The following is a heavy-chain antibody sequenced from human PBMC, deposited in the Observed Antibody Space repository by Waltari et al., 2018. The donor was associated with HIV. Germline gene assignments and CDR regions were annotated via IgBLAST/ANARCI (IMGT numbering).Heavy chain of an antibody. J-gene: IGHJ4*02. CDR3: ARTSYYYDDSGYYRLYYFDY. CDR1: GGPISRFY. CDR2: TYESGST. D-gene: IGHD3-22*01. V-gene: IGHV4-59*01. Sequence: QVHLQESGPGLVKPSETLSLTCTVSGGPISRFYWTWIRPSPGEGLEWIGYTYESGSTSYNPSLKSRATISVDTSKNQFSLRLHSVTAADTAVYFCARTSYYYDDSGYYRLYYFDYWGQGTLVTVSS.